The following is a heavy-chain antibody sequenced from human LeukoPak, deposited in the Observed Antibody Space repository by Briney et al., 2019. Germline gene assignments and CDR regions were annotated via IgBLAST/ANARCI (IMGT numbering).Heavy chain of an antibody. CDR3: ARAGGYCSSTSCYDAFDI. V-gene: IGHV4-38-2*01. CDR1: GYSISSGYY. J-gene: IGHJ3*02. CDR2: IYHSGST. D-gene: IGHD2-2*01. Sequence: PSETLSLTCAVSGYSISSGYYWGWIRQPPGKGLEWIGSIYHSGSTYYNPSLKSRVTISVDTSKNQFSLKLSSVTAADTAVYYCARAGGYCSSTSCYDAFDIWGQGTMVTVSS.